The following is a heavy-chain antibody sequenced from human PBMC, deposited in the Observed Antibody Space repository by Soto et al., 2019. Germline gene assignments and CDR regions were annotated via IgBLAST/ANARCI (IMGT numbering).Heavy chain of an antibody. CDR1: GFTFSSYS. D-gene: IGHD3-3*01. Sequence: PGGSLRLSCAASGFTFSSYSMNRVRQAPGKGLEWVSYISSSSSTIYYADSVKGRFTISRDNAKNSLYLQMNSLRDEDTAVYYCARCHSYDFWSGVYYYYGMDVWGQGTTVTVSS. J-gene: IGHJ6*02. CDR3: ARCHSYDFWSGVYYYYGMDV. CDR2: ISSSSSTI. V-gene: IGHV3-48*02.